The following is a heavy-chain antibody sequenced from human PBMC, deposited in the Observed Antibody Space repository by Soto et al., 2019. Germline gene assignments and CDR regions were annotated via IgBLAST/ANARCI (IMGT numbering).Heavy chain of an antibody. CDR3: ARDFRTYSHGVDV. V-gene: IGHV1-2*02. CDR2: INPSSGGT. Sequence: QAQLVQSGTEVKKPGASVKVSCKASGYPFTGPYIYWVRQAPGQGLEWMGWINPSSGGTEFAEKFHARVTVTRDTSIRTVFLELNSLTSDDTGVYFCARDFRTYSHGVDVWGQGTAVTVSS. J-gene: IGHJ6*02. D-gene: IGHD4-4*01. CDR1: GYPFTGPY.